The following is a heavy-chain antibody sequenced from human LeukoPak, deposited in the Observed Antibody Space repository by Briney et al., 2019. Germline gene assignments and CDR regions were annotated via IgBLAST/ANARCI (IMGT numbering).Heavy chain of an antibody. CDR3: AREEHVLLWFGESFSPMGLYGMDV. V-gene: IGHV3-74*01. CDR2: INSDGSST. CDR1: GFTFSSYW. Sequence: GGSLRLSCAASGFTFSSYWMHWVRQAPGKGLVWVSRINSDGSSTSYADSVKGRFTISRDNAKNTLYLQMNSLRAEDTAVYYCAREEHVLLWFGESFSPMGLYGMDVWGQGTTVTVSS. J-gene: IGHJ6*02. D-gene: IGHD3-10*01.